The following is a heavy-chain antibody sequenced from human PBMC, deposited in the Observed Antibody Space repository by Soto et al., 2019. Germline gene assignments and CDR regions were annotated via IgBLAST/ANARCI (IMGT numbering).Heavy chain of an antibody. V-gene: IGHV3-30*18. Sequence: PGGSLRLSCVASGFRFSIYPMAWVRQAPGKGLEWVAVVSYDGSHKYYADSVKGRFTISRDDSKNTLYLQMNSLRVEDTAVYYCAKEMYPRTVLDSSSPWGDYWGQGTLVTVSS. CDR3: AKEMYPRTVLDSSSPWGDY. D-gene: IGHD6-6*01. CDR1: GFRFSIYP. CDR2: VSYDGSHK. J-gene: IGHJ4*02.